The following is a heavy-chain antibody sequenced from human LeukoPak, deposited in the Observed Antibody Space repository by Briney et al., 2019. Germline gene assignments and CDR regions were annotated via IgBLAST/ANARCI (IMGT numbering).Heavy chain of an antibody. CDR2: IYISGST. CDR1: GFTVSSNY. D-gene: IGHD4-23*01. Sequence: GGSLRLSCAASGFTVSSNYMSWVRQAPGKGLEWVSVIYISGSTYYADSVKGRFTISRDNARNSLYLQMSSLRAEDTAVYYCARPYGGQGYWGQGTLVTVSS. J-gene: IGHJ4*02. V-gene: IGHV3-53*01. CDR3: ARPYGGQGY.